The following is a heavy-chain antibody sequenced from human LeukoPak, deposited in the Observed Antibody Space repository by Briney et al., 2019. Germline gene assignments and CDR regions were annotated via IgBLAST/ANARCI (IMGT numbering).Heavy chain of an antibody. V-gene: IGHV1-18*01. J-gene: IGHJ4*02. CDR2: ISAYNDNT. CDR1: GYTFASYG. D-gene: IGHD6-13*01. Sequence: ASVKVSCTASGYTFASYGISWVRQAPGQGLEWMGWISAYNDNTKYAQNLQGRVTLTTDTSTSTAYMELRSLTSDDTALYYCARDTARITTPGGPDYWGPGTLVTVSS. CDR3: ARDTARITTPGGPDY.